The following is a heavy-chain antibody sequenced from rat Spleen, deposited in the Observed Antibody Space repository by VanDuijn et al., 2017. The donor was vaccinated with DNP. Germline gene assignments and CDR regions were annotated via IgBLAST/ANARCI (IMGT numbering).Heavy chain of an antibody. CDR1: GFSLTSFG. Sequence: QVQMKETGPGLVQTTQTLSVTCTVSGFSLTSFGVHWVRQAPGKGLEWMGIIWGDGGTNYHSALKSRLTISRDNSKSQVFLAINSLQTDDTAVYYCAAMMVTLDYWGQGVMVTVSS. CDR2: IWGDGGT. CDR3: AAMMVTLDY. J-gene: IGHJ2*01. D-gene: IGHD1-12*03. V-gene: IGHV2-77*01.